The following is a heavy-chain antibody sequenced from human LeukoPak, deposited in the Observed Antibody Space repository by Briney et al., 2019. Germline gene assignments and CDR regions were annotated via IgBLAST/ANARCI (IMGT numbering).Heavy chain of an antibody. CDR2: IIPIFGTA. V-gene: IGHV1-69*05. Sequence: SVKVSCKASGGTFSSYAISWVRQAPGQGLEWMGGIIPIFGTANYAQKFQGRVTITTDESTSTAYMELSSLRSEDTAVYYCARVTPPSNYYDSSGFIFDYWGQGTLVTVSS. D-gene: IGHD3-22*01. CDR1: GGTFSSYA. CDR3: ARVTPPSNYYDSSGFIFDY. J-gene: IGHJ4*02.